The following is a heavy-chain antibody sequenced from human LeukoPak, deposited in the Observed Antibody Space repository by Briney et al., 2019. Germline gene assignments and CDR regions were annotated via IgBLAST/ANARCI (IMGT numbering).Heavy chain of an antibody. V-gene: IGHV3-74*01. CDR1: GFTFSRYW. CDR2: INIDGSST. D-gene: IGHD3-16*01. CDR3: ARDKGADLGMLIPGNWFDP. J-gene: IGHJ5*02. Sequence: GGSLRLSCAASGFTFSRYWMHWVRQAPGKGLVWVSRINIDGSSTTYADSVKGRFTISRDNAKNTLYLQLNSLRAEDTAMYYCARDKGADLGMLIPGNWFDPWGQGTLVTVSS.